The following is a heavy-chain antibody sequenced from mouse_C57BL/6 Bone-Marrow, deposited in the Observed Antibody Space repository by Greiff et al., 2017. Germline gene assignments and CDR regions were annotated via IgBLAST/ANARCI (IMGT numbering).Heavy chain of an antibody. Sequence: QVQLQQPGAELVKPGASVKMSCKASGYTFTSYWITWVKQRPGQGLEWIGDIYPGSGSTNYNEKFKSKATLTVDTSSSTAYMQLSSLTSEDSAVYDCARMGDWDQKDYAMDYWGQGTSVTVSS. CDR1: GYTFTSYW. CDR3: ARMGDWDQKDYAMDY. J-gene: IGHJ4*01. CDR2: IYPGSGST. V-gene: IGHV1-55*01. D-gene: IGHD4-1*01.